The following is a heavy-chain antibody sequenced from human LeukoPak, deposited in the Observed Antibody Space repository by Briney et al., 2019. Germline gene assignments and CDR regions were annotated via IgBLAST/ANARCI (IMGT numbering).Heavy chain of an antibody. CDR1: GFTFSSYA. D-gene: IGHD5-12*01. J-gene: IGHJ6*04. Sequence: GASLRLSCAASGFTFSSYAMSWVRQAPGKGLVWVSRIYSDGSSTSYADSVKGRFTISRDNAKNTLYLQMNSLRAEDTAVYYCARAGYSGYERDYYGMDVWGKGTTVTVSS. CDR3: ARAGYSGYERDYYGMDV. CDR2: IYSDGSST. V-gene: IGHV3-74*01.